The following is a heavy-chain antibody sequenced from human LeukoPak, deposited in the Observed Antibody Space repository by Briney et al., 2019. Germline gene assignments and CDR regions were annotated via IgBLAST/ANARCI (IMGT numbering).Heavy chain of an antibody. CDR2: IYDRLRT. V-gene: IGHV4-59*08. CDR3: ARLKTWGGTQPYDY. D-gene: IGHD2-21*01. Sequence: PSETLSLICTVSGGSISNYYWSWVRQPPRKGLEWIGYIYDRLRTSYNPSLKSRVTISVDTSKNQFSLELRSVTAADTAVYYCARLKTWGGTQPYDYWGQRTLVTVSS. J-gene: IGHJ4*02. CDR1: GGSISNYY.